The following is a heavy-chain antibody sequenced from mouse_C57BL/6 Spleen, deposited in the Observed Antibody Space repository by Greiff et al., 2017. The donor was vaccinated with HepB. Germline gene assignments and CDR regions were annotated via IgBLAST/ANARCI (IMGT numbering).Heavy chain of an antibody. V-gene: IGHV5-9*01. CDR2: ISGGGGNT. Sequence: EVQGVESGGGLVKPGGSLKLSCAASGFTFSSYTMSWVRQTPEKRLEWVATISGGGGNTYYPDSVKGRFTISRDNAKNTLYLQMSSLRSEDTALYYCARNDYYYAMDYWGQGTSVTVSS. CDR3: ARNDYYYAMDY. J-gene: IGHJ4*01. CDR1: GFTFSSYT. D-gene: IGHD2-4*01.